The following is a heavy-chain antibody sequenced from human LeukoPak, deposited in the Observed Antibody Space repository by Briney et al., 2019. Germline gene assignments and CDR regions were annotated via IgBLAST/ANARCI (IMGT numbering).Heavy chain of an antibody. CDR2: IRYDGSNK. D-gene: IGHD5-18*01. CDR3: ARGGYSYGNWFDP. CDR1: GFTFSSYG. Sequence: PGGSLRLSCAASGFTFSSYGMHWVRQAPGKGLEWVAFIRYDGSNKYYADSVKGRFTISRDNAKNSLYLQMNSLRAEDTAVYYCARGGYSYGNWFDPWGQGTLVTVSS. J-gene: IGHJ5*02. V-gene: IGHV3-30*02.